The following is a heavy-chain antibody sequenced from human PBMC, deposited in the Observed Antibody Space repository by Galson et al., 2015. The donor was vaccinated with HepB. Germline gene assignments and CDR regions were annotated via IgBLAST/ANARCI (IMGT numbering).Heavy chain of an antibody. Sequence: SLRLSCAASGFIFSSYGMHWVRQGPGKGLEWVALISDDGTKKYYADSVKGRFTMSRDNSKNTLYLQMNSLRGDDTAVFYCAKDLDDYVLTGWGQGTLVIVSS. D-gene: IGHD3-9*01. CDR1: GFIFSSYG. CDR2: ISDDGTKK. V-gene: IGHV3-30*18. CDR3: AKDLDDYVLTG. J-gene: IGHJ4*02.